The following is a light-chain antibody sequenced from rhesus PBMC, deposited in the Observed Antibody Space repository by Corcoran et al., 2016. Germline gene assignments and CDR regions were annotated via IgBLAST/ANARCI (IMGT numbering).Light chain of an antibody. J-gene: IGKJ1*01. CDR1: QGISSY. CDR2: SAS. CDR3: QQYNSDPWT. Sequence: DIQMTQSPSSLSASVGDRVTITCRASQGISSYLAWYQQKPRKAPKPLIYSASNLESGVPSRFSGSGSGTEFTLTISILQPEDFATYYCQQYNSDPWTFGQGTKVEIK. V-gene: IGKV1-37*01.